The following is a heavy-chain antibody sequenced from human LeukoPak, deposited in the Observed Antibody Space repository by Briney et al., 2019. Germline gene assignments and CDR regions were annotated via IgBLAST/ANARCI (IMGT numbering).Heavy chain of an antibody. Sequence: SETLSLTCTVSGYSISSGYYWGWIRQPPGKGLEWIGYIYYSGSTNYNPSLKSRVTISVDTSKNQFSLKLSSVTAADTAVYYCASLDYYDSSGYLYYWGQGTLVTVSS. D-gene: IGHD3-22*01. CDR1: GYSISSGYY. CDR2: IYYSGST. CDR3: ASLDYYDSSGYLYY. J-gene: IGHJ4*02. V-gene: IGHV4-61*01.